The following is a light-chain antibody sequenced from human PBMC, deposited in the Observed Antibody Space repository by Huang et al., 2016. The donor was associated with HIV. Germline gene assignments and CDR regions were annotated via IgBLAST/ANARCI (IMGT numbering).Light chain of an antibody. Sequence: EIVMTTSPATLSVSAGERATLSCRASQSVSSNLAWYQQKPGQAPRLLISDSPTRATAIPARFSGSGSGTEFTLTISSLQSEDCAVYYCQQYYNWPLYTFGQGTKLEIK. V-gene: IGKV3-15*01. CDR3: QQYYNWPLYT. CDR1: QSVSSN. CDR2: DSP. J-gene: IGKJ2*01.